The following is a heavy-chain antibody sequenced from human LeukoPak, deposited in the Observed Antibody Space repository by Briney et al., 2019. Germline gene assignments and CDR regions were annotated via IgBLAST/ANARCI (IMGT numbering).Heavy chain of an antibody. D-gene: IGHD1-26*01. Sequence: PGRSLRLSCAASGFTFSSYAMHWVRQAPGKGLEWVAVISYDGSNKYYADSVKGRFTISRDNSKNTLYLQMNSLRAEDTAVYYCARDRFVRATVPSYFDYWGQGTLVTVSS. CDR2: ISYDGSNK. V-gene: IGHV3-30-3*01. J-gene: IGHJ4*02. CDR1: GFTFSSYA. CDR3: ARDRFVRATVPSYFDY.